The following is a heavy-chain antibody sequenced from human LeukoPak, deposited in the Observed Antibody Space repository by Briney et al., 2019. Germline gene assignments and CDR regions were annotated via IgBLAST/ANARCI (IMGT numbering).Heavy chain of an antibody. J-gene: IGHJ5*02. CDR2: INPNSGGT. V-gene: IGHV1-2*02. Sequence: ASVKVSCKASGYTFTAYYIHWVRQAPGQGLEYMGWINPNSGGTNYAQKFQGRVTMTKDTSISTAYMELSRLRSDDTAVYYCARVRDWFDPWGQGTLVTVSS. CDR3: ARVRDWFDP. CDR1: GYTFTAYY.